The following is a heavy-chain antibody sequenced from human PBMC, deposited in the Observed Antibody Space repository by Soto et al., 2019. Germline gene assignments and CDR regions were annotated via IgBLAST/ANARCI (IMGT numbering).Heavy chain of an antibody. Sequence: EVQLLESGGGLVQPGGSPRLSCAASGFTFSSYAMSWVRQAPGKGLEWVSAISGSGGSTYYADSVKGRFTISRDNSKNTLYLQMNSLRAEDTAVYYCAKAPPRIAVAGTGVHYWGQGTLVTVSS. V-gene: IGHV3-23*01. D-gene: IGHD6-19*01. CDR1: GFTFSSYA. CDR3: AKAPPRIAVAGTGVHY. J-gene: IGHJ4*02. CDR2: ISGSGGST.